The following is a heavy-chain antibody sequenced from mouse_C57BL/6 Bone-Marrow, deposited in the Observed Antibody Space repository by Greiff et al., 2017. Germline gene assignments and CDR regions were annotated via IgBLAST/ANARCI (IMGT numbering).Heavy chain of an antibody. D-gene: IGHD2-3*01. CDR3: ARRWFYFDY. V-gene: IGHV1-64*01. Sequence: QVQLQQPGAELVKPGASVKLSCKASGYTFTSYWMHWVKQRPGQGLEWIGMIHPNRGSTNYNEKFKSKATLTVDKSSSTAYMQLSSLSSEDSAVYYCARRWFYFDYWGQGTTLTVSS. CDR2: IHPNRGST. J-gene: IGHJ2*01. CDR1: GYTFTSYW.